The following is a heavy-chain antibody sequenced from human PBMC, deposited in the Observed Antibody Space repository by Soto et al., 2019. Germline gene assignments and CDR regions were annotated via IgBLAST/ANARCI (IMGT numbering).Heavy chain of an antibody. CDR3: ARDLQSGNDYGMDV. D-gene: IGHD3-16*01. V-gene: IGHV3-21*01. Sequence: EVQLVESGGGLVKPGGSLRLSCAASGFTFSSYSMNWVRQAPGKGLEWVSSISSSSSYIYYADSVKGRFTVSRDNAKNSLYLQMNSLRGEDTAVYYCARDLQSGNDYGMDVWGQGTTVTVSS. CDR1: GFTFSSYS. J-gene: IGHJ6*02. CDR2: ISSSSSYI.